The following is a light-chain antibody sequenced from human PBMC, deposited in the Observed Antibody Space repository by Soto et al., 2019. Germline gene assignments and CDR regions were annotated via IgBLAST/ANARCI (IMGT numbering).Light chain of an antibody. CDR1: SSDVGGYNY. J-gene: IGLJ1*01. CDR3: SSYTSSSTYV. Sequence: QSALTQPASVSGSPGQSITISCTGTSSDVGGYNYVSWYQQHPGKAPKLMIYEVSNRPSGVSNRFSGSKSGNTAPLTISGLQAEDEADYYCSSYTSSSTYVFGTGTKPPS. CDR2: EVS. V-gene: IGLV2-14*01.